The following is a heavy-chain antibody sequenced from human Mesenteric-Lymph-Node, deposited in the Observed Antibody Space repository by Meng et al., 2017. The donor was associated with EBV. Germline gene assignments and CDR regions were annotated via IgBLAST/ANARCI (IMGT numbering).Heavy chain of an antibody. CDR1: GGSFSGFY. CDR3: GGGYISGVPDFDY. D-gene: IGHD3-10*01. J-gene: IGHJ4*02. CDR2: INHRRDT. Sequence: VLPLHWCAGLCKPTETPSLTCAVSGGSFSGFYWSWIRQSPGKGLEWIGEINHRRDTNYHPSLKRRVTISLDASKNQFSLKLTSVTAADTAVYYCGGGYISGVPDFDYWGQGTLVTVSS. V-gene: IGHV4-34*01.